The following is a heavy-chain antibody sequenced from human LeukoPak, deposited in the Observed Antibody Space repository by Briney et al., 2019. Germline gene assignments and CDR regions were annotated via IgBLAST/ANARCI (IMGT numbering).Heavy chain of an antibody. D-gene: IGHD6-19*01. CDR1: GFTFSSYW. Sequence: GGSLRLSCAASGFTFSSYWMHWVRQAPGKGLVWVSRINSDGSSTSYADSVKGRFTTSRDNAKNTLYLQMNSLRAEDTAVYYCARSGGQWLVLDYWGQGTLVTVSS. V-gene: IGHV3-74*01. J-gene: IGHJ4*02. CDR2: INSDGSST. CDR3: ARSGGQWLVLDY.